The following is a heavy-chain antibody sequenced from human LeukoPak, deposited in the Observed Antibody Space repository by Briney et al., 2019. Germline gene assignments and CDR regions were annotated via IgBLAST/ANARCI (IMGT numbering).Heavy chain of an antibody. J-gene: IGHJ4*01. Sequence: SETLSLTCTVSGGSISSSSYYWGWIRQPPGKGLEWIGSIYYSGSTYYNPSLKSRVTISADTSKNQFSLKLSSVTAADTAVYYCARAVLSYCRGGSCPYFDYWGQGTLVTVSS. CDR3: ARAVLSYCRGGSCPYFDY. CDR2: IYYSGST. D-gene: IGHD2-15*01. V-gene: IGHV4-39*07. CDR1: GGSISSSSYY.